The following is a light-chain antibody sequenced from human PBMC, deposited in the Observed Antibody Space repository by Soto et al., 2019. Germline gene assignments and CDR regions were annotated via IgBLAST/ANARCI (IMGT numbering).Light chain of an antibody. J-gene: IGLJ3*02. CDR3: SSYTSINTWV. V-gene: IGLV2-14*01. CDR2: EVS. Sequence: QSVLTQPASVSGSPGQSITISFTGTSSDVGGYNYVSWYQQHPGKAPKLMIYEVSNRPSGVSNRFSGSKSGNTASLTISGLQAEDEADYYCSSYTSINTWVFGGGTKLTVL. CDR1: SSDVGGYNY.